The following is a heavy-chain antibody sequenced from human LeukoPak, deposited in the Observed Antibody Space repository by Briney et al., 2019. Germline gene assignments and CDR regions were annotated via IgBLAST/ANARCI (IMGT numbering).Heavy chain of an antibody. CDR1: GGTFSSYA. D-gene: IGHD3-3*01. Sequence: SVKVSCKASGGTFSSYAISWVRQAPGQGREWMGGSIPIFGTANYAQKFQGRVTITADESTSTAYMELSSLRSEDTAVYYCARGGTLFGVATFDYWGQGTLVTVSS. J-gene: IGHJ4*02. CDR2: SIPIFGTA. V-gene: IGHV1-69*13. CDR3: ARGGTLFGVATFDY.